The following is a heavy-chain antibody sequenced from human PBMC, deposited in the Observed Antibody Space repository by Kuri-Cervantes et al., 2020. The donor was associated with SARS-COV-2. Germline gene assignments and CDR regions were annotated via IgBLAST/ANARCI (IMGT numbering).Heavy chain of an antibody. V-gene: IGHV1-46*01. J-gene: IGHJ6*03. Sequence: ASVKVSCKASGYTFTSYYMHWVRQAPGQGLEWMGIINPSGGSTSYAQKFQGRVTITADESTSTAYMELSSLRSEDTAVYYCARAITHCSSTSCYYAWNYDYMDVWGKGTTVTVSS. CDR1: GYTFTSYY. CDR3: ARAITHCSSTSCYYAWNYDYMDV. D-gene: IGHD2-2*01. CDR2: INPSGGST.